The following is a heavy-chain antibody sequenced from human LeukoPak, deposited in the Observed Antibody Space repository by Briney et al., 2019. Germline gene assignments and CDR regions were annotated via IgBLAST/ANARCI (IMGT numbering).Heavy chain of an antibody. D-gene: IGHD6-13*01. V-gene: IGHV1-2*02. CDR2: INPNSGGT. CDR3: ARVEQQLVRFDP. Sequence: GASVKVSCKASGYTFTGYYMHWVRQAPGQGLEWMGWINPNSGGTNHAQKFQGRVTMTRDTSISTAYMELSRLRSDDTAVYYCARVEQQLVRFDPWGQGTLVTVSS. CDR1: GYTFTGYY. J-gene: IGHJ5*02.